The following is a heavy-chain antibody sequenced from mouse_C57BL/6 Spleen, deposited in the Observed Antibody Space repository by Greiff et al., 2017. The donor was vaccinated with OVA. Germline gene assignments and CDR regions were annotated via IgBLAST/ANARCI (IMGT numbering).Heavy chain of an antibody. CDR3: ASTINWTFAY. CDR2: IHPNSGST. J-gene: IGHJ3*01. D-gene: IGHD4-1*01. Sequence: QVQLQQPGAELVKPGASVKLSCKASGYTFTSYWMHWVKQRPGQGLEWIGMIHPNSGSTNYNEKFKSKATLTVDKSSSTAYMQLSSLTSEDSAVYYCASTINWTFAYWGQGTLVTVSA. V-gene: IGHV1-64*01. CDR1: GYTFTSYW.